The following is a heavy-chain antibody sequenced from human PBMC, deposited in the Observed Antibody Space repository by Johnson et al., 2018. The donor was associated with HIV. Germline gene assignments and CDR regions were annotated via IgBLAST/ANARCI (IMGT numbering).Heavy chain of an antibody. J-gene: IGHJ3*02. CDR2: ISYDGSNK. Sequence: VQLVESGGGVVQPGRSLRLSCAASGFAFSSYGMHWVRQAPGKGLEWVAVISYDGSNKYYADSVKGRFTISRDNANNSLYLQMNSLRAEDTAVYYCARTRLELSSGYPDAFDIWGQGTMVTVSS. CDR1: GFAFSSYG. CDR3: ARTRLELSSGYPDAFDI. V-gene: IGHV3-30*03. D-gene: IGHD3-22*01.